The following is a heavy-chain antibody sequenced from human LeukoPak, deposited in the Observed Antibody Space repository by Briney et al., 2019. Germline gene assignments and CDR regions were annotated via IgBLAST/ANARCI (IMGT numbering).Heavy chain of an antibody. V-gene: IGHV1-2*02. Sequence: EASVKVSCKASGYTFTAYYMHWVRQAPGQGLEWMGWINPNSGGTNYAQKFQGRVTMTRDTSISTAYMELSRLRSDDTAVYYCARQQWLVPCDYWGQGTLVTVSS. D-gene: IGHD6-19*01. CDR1: GYTFTAYY. J-gene: IGHJ4*02. CDR2: INPNSGGT. CDR3: ARQQWLVPCDY.